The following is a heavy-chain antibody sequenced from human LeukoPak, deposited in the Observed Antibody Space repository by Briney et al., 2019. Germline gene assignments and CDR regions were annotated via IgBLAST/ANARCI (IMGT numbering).Heavy chain of an antibody. J-gene: IGHJ4*02. Sequence: PGGCLRLSCAASGFTFSKDWMLWVRQAPGKGLESVSRINTDGTVTTYADSVKGRFTVSRDNADNTMFLQMNSVRDEDKAVYYCATKQWLAPPPDSWGQGTPVTVSS. CDR2: INTDGTVT. V-gene: IGHV3-74*01. CDR1: GFTFSKDW. CDR3: ATKQWLAPPPDS. D-gene: IGHD6-19*01.